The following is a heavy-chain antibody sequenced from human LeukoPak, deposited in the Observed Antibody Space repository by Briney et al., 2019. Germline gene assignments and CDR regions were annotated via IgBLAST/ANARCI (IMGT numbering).Heavy chain of an antibody. CDR2: ISFDGSVK. J-gene: IGHJ3*01. CDR1: GFPYSDDA. D-gene: IGHD4-23*01. V-gene: IGHV3-30*04. CDR3: ARHFGGFDF. Sequence: PGGSLRLSCAASGFPYSDDAMHWVRQAPGKGLEWVAVISFDGSVKDFADSVKGRFTISRDNAKNTLYLQMNSLRPEDTAVYYCARHFGGFDFWGQGTMVTVSS.